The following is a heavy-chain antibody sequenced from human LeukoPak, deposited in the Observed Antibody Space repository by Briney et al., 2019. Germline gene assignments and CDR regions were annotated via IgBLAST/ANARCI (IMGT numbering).Heavy chain of an antibody. Sequence: SETLSLTCTVSGGSISSYYWSWIRQPPGKGLECIGYIYYSGSTNYNPSLKSRVTISVDTSKNQFSLKLSSVTAADTAVYYCARLADTVRGVMDYYYYYMDVWGKGTTVTVSS. CDR3: ARLADTVRGVMDYYYYYMDV. D-gene: IGHD3-10*01. CDR1: GGSISSYY. V-gene: IGHV4-59*01. CDR2: IYYSGST. J-gene: IGHJ6*03.